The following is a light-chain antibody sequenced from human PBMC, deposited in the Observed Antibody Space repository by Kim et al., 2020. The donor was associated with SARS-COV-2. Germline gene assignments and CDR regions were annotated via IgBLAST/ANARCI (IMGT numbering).Light chain of an antibody. Sequence: AIQMTQSPSSLSASVGDRVNITCRASQGIRNDLGWYQQKAGKAPNLLIFGASSLQSGVPSRFSGSGSGTDFTLTISSLQPEDFATYYCLQDYNYPFTFGGGTKVEIK. V-gene: IGKV1-6*01. J-gene: IGKJ4*01. CDR3: LQDYNYPFT. CDR1: QGIRND. CDR2: GAS.